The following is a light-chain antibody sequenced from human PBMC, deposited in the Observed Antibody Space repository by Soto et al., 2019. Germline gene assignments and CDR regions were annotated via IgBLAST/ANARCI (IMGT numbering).Light chain of an antibody. V-gene: IGKV1-39*01. CDR1: QSITSY. J-gene: IGKJ1*01. Sequence: DIQMTQSPSSLSASVGDRVTITCRASQSITSYLSWYQHRPGKAPKLLIYAASSLQSGVPSRFSGSGSGTDFTLTISSLQPEDFATYFCQQNYNAPPTFGQGTKVDIK. CDR3: QQNYNAPPT. CDR2: AAS.